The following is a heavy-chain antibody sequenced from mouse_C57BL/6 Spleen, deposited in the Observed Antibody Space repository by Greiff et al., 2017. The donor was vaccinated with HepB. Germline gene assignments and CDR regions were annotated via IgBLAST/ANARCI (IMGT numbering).Heavy chain of an antibody. CDR2: ISYDGSN. V-gene: IGHV3-6*01. J-gene: IGHJ4*01. CDR1: GYSITSGYY. D-gene: IGHD4-1*02. CDR3: ASQLGRNYAMDY. Sequence: EVQRVESGPGLVKPSQSLSLTCSVTGYSITSGYYWNWIRQFPGNKLEWMGYISYDGSNNYNPSLKNRISITRDTSKNQFFLKVNSVTTEDTATYYCASQLGRNYAMDYWGQGTSVTVSS.